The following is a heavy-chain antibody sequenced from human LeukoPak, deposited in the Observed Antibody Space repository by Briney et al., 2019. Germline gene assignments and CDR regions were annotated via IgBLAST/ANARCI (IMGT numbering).Heavy chain of an antibody. CDR2: IYHSGST. J-gene: IGHJ4*02. D-gene: IGHD6-6*01. V-gene: IGHV4-34*01. Sequence: SETLSLTCAVYGGSFSGYYWSWIRQPPGKGLEWIGYIYHSGSTYYNPSLKSRVTISVDRSKNQFSLKLSSVTAADTAVYYCARMSIAARPGSYYFDYWGQGTLVTVSS. CDR1: GGSFSGYY. CDR3: ARMSIAARPGSYYFDY.